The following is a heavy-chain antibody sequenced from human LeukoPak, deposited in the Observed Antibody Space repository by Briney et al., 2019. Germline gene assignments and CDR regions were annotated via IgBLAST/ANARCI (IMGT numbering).Heavy chain of an antibody. V-gene: IGHV6-1*01. CDR3: TRASYRAFDI. CDR2: TYYRSTWGS. D-gene: IGHD2-2*01. CDR1: GDSVSSINAA. Sequence: SQTLSLTCAISGDSVSSINAAWNWIRQSPSRGLEWLGRTYYRSTWGSDYAVSVRSRIIISPDTSKNQLSLQLNSVTPEDTAVYYCTRASYRAFDIWGQGTMVTVSS. J-gene: IGHJ3*02.